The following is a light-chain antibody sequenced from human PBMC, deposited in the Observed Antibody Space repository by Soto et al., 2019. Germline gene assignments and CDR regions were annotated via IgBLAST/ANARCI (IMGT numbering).Light chain of an antibody. V-gene: IGKV2-28*01. CDR2: LGS. J-gene: IGKJ3*01. Sequence: DIVMTQSPLSLPVTPGEPSSISYRSSQSLLHSNGYNYLDWYLQKPGQSPQLLIYLGSNRASGVPDRFSGSGSGTDFTLKISRVEAEDVGVYYCMQALQTPRFTFGPGTKVDIK. CDR1: QSLLHSNGYNY. CDR3: MQALQTPRFT.